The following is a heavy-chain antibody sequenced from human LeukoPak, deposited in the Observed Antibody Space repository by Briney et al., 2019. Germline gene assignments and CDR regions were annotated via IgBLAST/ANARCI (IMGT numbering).Heavy chain of an antibody. CDR1: RLTFSNAW. CDR3: AIDEPNYAPYDFDY. V-gene: IGHV3-15*01. J-gene: IGHJ4*02. Sequence: GGPLRFSCAASRLTFSNAWMNWVGKAPGKGLEWVGRIKSKGDGETTDYAAPVKGRFTISRDDSNNMVYLQMNSLKIEDTAVYYCAIDEPNYAPYDFDYWGQGTLVTVSS. D-gene: IGHD4/OR15-4a*01. CDR2: IKSKGDGETT.